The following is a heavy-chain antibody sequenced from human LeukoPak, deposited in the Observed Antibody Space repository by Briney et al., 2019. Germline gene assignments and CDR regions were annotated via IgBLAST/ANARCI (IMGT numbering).Heavy chain of an antibody. CDR3: ARVGSSYRIDY. J-gene: IGHJ4*02. D-gene: IGHD6-13*01. CDR1: GGSISSSSYY. V-gene: IGHV4-39*07. CDR2: IYYSGST. Sequence: SETLSLTCTVSGGSISSSSYYWGWIRQPPEKGLEWIGNIYYSGSTYYNPSLKSRVTISVDTSKNQFSLKLSSVTAADTALYYCARVGSSYRIDYWGQGTLVTVSS.